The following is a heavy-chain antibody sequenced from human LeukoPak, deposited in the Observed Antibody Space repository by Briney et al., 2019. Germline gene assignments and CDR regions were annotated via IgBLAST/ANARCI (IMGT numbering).Heavy chain of an antibody. CDR3: ARPSSLPRPWRFDL. CDR2: ISSGGSTI. D-gene: IGHD6-6*01. CDR1: GFTFSDYY. J-gene: IGHJ2*01. Sequence: GGSLRLSCAVSGFTFSDYYMSWIRQAPGKGLEWVAYISSGGSTISHADSVKGRFTISRDSAKNSLYLQMNSLRAEDTAVYYCARPSSLPRPWRFDLWGRGTLVTVSS. V-gene: IGHV3-11*04.